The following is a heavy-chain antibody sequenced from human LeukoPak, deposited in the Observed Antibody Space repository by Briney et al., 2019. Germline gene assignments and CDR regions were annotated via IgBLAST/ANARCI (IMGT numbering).Heavy chain of an antibody. J-gene: IGHJ4*02. V-gene: IGHV1-2*02. CDR2: MNPSDNGV. Sequence: EASVKVSCKASGYTFTGYYIHWVRQAPGQGLEWMGWMNPSDNGVNYAQKFQGRVAMTRDTPISTAYVEVTRLTSDDTAVYYCTTNAAALDYWGQGTLVTVSS. D-gene: IGHD6-13*01. CDR1: GYTFTGYY. CDR3: TTNAAALDY.